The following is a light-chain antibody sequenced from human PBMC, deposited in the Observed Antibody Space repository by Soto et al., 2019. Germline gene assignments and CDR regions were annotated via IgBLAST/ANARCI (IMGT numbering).Light chain of an antibody. Sequence: QSVLTQPPSASGTPGQRVTISCSGSSSNIGSNTVNWYLQLPGTAPKLLIYSNNQRPSGVPDRFSGSKSGTSASLAISGLQSEDEADYYCAAWDDSLNGVVFGGGTKVTVL. CDR1: SSNIGSNT. CDR2: SNN. V-gene: IGLV1-44*01. CDR3: AAWDDSLNGVV. J-gene: IGLJ2*01.